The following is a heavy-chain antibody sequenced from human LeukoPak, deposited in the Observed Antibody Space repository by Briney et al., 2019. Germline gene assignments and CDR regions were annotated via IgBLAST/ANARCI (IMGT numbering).Heavy chain of an antibody. D-gene: IGHD3-9*01. J-gene: IGHJ5*02. Sequence: GGSLRLSCVASGFTFSSYSMIWVRQTPGGGLEWVSSLSSDSTYIYYADSARGRSAISRDNAKSTLFLQMNSLRAEGTGLYYCARGRYYDFNWFDPWGQGTLVTVSS. V-gene: IGHV3-21*06. CDR2: LSSDSTYI. CDR1: GFTFSSYS. CDR3: ARGRYYDFNWFDP.